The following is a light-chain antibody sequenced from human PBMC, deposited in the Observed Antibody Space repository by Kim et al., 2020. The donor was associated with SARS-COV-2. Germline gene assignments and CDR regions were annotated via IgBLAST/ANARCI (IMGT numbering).Light chain of an antibody. Sequence: PGETVTLPWAYSTRAVTSGSYPNWFQQKHGQAPRALIYSMSNKHAWTPARFSGSRLGGKAALTLSGVQPEDEAEYYCLLYYGGAWVFGGGTQLTVL. CDR1: TRAVTSGSY. CDR3: LLYYGGAWV. J-gene: IGLJ3*02. CDR2: SMS. V-gene: IGLV7-43*01.